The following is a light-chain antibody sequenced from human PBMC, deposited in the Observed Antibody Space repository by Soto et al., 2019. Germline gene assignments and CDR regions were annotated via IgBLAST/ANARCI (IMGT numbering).Light chain of an antibody. J-gene: IGKJ2*01. CDR2: GAS. Sequence: EIVLTQSPGTLSLSPGERVTLSCRASQSVSNSYLAWHQQKPGQAPRLLIYGASSRPTGNPDRFRGSGSETDFTLTISRLEPEDSAVYYCQKYGTSPYTFGQATKLEI. CDR3: QKYGTSPYT. V-gene: IGKV3-20*01. CDR1: QSVSNSY.